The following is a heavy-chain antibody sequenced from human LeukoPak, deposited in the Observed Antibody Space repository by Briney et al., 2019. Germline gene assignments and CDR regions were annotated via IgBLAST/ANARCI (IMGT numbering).Heavy chain of an antibody. D-gene: IGHD4-11*01. Sequence: SLTPSSAASGSTLSRYAISCVSQAAGKWLEWVSAISASGGSTYFADSVKGRFTRSRAKSKNTLYLQMNSLRADDTAVYYCAKDLDYTTYGYYFDYWGQGTLVTVSS. J-gene: IGHJ4*02. CDR2: ISASGGST. V-gene: IGHV3-23*01. CDR3: AKDLDYTTYGYYFDY. CDR1: GSTLSRYA.